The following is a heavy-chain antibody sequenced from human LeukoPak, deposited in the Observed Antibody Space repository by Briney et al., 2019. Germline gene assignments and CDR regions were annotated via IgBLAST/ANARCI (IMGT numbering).Heavy chain of an antibody. D-gene: IGHD6-19*01. CDR3: ARDFFSVAGPTFDI. CDR2: INPNSGGT. CDR1: GYTFTSYY. V-gene: IGHV1-2*02. J-gene: IGHJ3*02. Sequence: GASVKVSCKASGYTFTSYYMHWVRQAPGQGLEWMGWINPNSGGTNYAQKFQGRVTMTRDTSISTAYMELSRLRSDDTAVYYCARDFFSVAGPTFDIWGQGTMVTVSS.